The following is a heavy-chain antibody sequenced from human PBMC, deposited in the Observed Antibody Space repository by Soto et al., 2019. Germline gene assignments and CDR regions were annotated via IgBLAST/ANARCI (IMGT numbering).Heavy chain of an antibody. D-gene: IGHD3-10*01. Sequence: GGSLRLSCAASGFTVSSNYMSWVRQAPGKGLEWVSVIYSGGSTYYADSVKGRFTISRDNSKNTLYLQMNSLRAEDTAVYYCARGGRITMVRGVIITYYYYGMDVWGQGTTVTVSS. CDR2: IYSGGST. CDR3: ARGGRITMVRGVIITYYYYGMDV. CDR1: GFTVSSNY. V-gene: IGHV3-53*01. J-gene: IGHJ6*02.